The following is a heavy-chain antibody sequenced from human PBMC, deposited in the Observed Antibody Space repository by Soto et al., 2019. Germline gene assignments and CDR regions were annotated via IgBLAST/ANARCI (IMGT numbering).Heavy chain of an antibody. Sequence: PGESLKISCKGSGYSFTSYWIGWVRQMPGKGLEWMGIIYPGDSDTRYSPSFQGQVTISADKSISTAYLQWSSLKASDTAMYYCARYIGPYYYYYGMDVWGQGTTVTVSS. CDR1: GYSFTSYW. CDR3: ARYIGPYYYYYGMDV. V-gene: IGHV5-51*01. CDR2: IYPGDSDT. J-gene: IGHJ6*02.